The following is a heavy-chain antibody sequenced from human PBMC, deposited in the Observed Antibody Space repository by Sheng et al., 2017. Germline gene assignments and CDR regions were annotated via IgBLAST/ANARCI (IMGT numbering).Heavy chain of an antibody. CDR1: GFTFSNYA. V-gene: IGHV3-23*01. D-gene: IGHD2-15*01. CDR2: TTGTTSDT. CDR3: AKNPPGGSFDH. Sequence: EVYLLESGGALVQPGGSLRLSCAASGFTFSNYAMSWVRQPPGKGLEWVSTTGTTSDTYYADSVRGRFTISRDNSKNTLYLQMDSVRAEDTALYYCAKNPPGGSFDHWGQGAVVTVSS. J-gene: IGHJ4*02.